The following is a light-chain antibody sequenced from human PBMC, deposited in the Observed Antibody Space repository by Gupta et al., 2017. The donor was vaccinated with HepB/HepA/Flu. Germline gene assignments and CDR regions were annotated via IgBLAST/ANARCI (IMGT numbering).Light chain of an antibody. CDR1: QNIGTW. CDR3: QQYNDYWRLT. V-gene: IGKV1-5*03. CDR2: EAS. J-gene: IGKJ4*01. Sequence: DILMTQSPSSLSASVGDRIIITCRASQNIGTWLAWYQQKPAKAPKLLISEASNSQSGVPSRFSGSGSGTEFTLTIDSLQPDDFATYYCQQYNDYWRLTFGGGTKVDIK.